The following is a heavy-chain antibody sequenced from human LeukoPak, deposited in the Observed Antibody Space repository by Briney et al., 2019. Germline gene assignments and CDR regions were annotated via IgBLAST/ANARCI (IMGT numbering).Heavy chain of an antibody. CDR1: GGSISSSNW. CDR2: IYHSGST. Sequence: SGTLSLTCAVSGGSISSSNWWSWVRQPPGKGLEWIGEIYHSGSTNYNPSLKSRVTISVDKSKNQFSLKLSSVTAADTAVYYCARVYGSGRQYFDYWGQGTLVTVSS. V-gene: IGHV4-4*02. D-gene: IGHD3-10*01. CDR3: ARVYGSGRQYFDY. J-gene: IGHJ4*02.